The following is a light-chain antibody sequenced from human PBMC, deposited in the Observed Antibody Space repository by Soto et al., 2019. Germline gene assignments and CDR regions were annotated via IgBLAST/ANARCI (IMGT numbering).Light chain of an antibody. CDR1: QSVLSSSNNKNY. CDR3: KQYYSHPT. J-gene: IGKJ5*01. CDR2: WTS. Sequence: DIVMTQSPDSLPVSLGERATINCKSSQSVLSSSNNKNYIAWYQQRPGQPPKLLIYWTSTRESGVPDRFRGSGSGTDFTLTISSLQAEDVAVYYCKQYYSHPTFGQGTRLEIK. V-gene: IGKV4-1*01.